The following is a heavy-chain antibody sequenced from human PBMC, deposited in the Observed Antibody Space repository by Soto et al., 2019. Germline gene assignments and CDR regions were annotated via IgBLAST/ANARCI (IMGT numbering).Heavy chain of an antibody. CDR2: ISGGGDTT. CDR3: AKGRGGSGSLTPRVDF. CDR1: GFTFNNYA. J-gene: IGHJ4*02. V-gene: IGHV3-23*01. D-gene: IGHD3-10*01. Sequence: VQLLESGGGLVQPGGSLRLSCAASGFTFNNYAMTWVRQAPGKGLEWVSAISGGGDTTSYADSVKGRFTVSRDGSKNTLYLKMSSLGAEDTALYYCAKGRGGSGSLTPRVDFWGQGTLVTVSS.